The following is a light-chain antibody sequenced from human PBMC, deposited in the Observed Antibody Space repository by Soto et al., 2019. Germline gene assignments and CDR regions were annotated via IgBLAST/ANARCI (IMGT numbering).Light chain of an antibody. CDR3: MQALHTTRWT. V-gene: IGKV2-28*01. J-gene: IGKJ1*01. Sequence: TVMTQSPRSLPVTPGGAAPISCRSGASRLNTSGYNNWDWDLQKPGQSPQLLIYFGSDRATGVPDRVRGSGSGTDFTLKISIVEAEYVEVYYCMQALHTTRWTFGQGTKVDI. CDR1: ASRLNTSGYNN. CDR2: FGS.